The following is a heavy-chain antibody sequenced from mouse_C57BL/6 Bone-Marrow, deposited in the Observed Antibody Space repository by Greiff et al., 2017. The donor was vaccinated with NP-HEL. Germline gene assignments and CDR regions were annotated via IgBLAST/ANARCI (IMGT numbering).Heavy chain of an antibody. CDR3: ARSRYYGSSDWYFDV. V-gene: IGHV1-4*01. J-gene: IGHJ1*03. CDR2: INPSSGYT. D-gene: IGHD1-1*01. CDR1: GYTFTSYT. Sequence: VQLQQSGAELARPGASVKMSCKASGYTFTSYTMHWVKQRPGQGLEWIGYINPSSGYTKYNQKFKDKATLTADKSSSTAYMQLSSLTSEDSAVYYCARSRYYGSSDWYFDVWGTGTTVTVSS.